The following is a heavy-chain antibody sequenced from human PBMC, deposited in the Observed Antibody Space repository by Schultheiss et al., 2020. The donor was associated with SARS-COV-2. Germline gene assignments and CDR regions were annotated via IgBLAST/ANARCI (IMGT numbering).Heavy chain of an antibody. J-gene: IGHJ4*02. Sequence: ETLSLTCTVSGGSISSSSYYWGWIRQPPGKGLEWVSAISGSGGSTYYADSVKGRFTISRDNSKNTLYLQMNSLRAEDTAVYYCAKDLKIAYWGQGTLVTVSS. V-gene: IGHV3-23*01. CDR1: GGSISSSSYY. CDR3: AKDLKIAY. CDR2: ISGSGGST.